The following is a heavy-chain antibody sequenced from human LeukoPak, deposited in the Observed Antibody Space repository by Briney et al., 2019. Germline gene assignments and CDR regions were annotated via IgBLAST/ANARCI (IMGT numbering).Heavy chain of an antibody. CDR3: AKIACSSTSCYRNYYYNMDV. J-gene: IGHJ6*02. V-gene: IGHV3-30*02. CDR2: IWYDGSNK. CDR1: GFTFSSYG. Sequence: PGGSLRLSCAASGFTFSSYGMHWVRQAPGKGLEWVAVIWYDGSNKYYADSVKGRFTISRDNSKNTLYLQMNSLRAEDTAMYYCAKIACSSTSCYRNYYYNMDVWGQGTTVTVSS. D-gene: IGHD2-2*02.